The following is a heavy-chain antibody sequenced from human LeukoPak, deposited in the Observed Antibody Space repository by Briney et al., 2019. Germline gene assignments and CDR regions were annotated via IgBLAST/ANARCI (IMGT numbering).Heavy chain of an antibody. CDR2: FYYSGST. CDR1: GGSISSSSYY. D-gene: IGHD5-12*01. CDR3: ARHPEWLVPFDY. V-gene: IGHV4-39*01. Sequence: SETLSLTCTVSGGSISSSSYYWGWIRQPPGKGLEWIGSFYYSGSTYYNPSLKSRVTISVDTSKNQFSLKLSSVTAADTAVYYCARHPEWLVPFDYWGQGTLVTVSS. J-gene: IGHJ4*02.